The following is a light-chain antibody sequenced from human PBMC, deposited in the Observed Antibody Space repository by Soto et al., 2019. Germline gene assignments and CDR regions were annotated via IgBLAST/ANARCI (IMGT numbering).Light chain of an antibody. J-gene: IGKJ1*01. CDR2: KAS. CDR1: QSISSW. Sequence: DIQKTQSPSTMSASVGDRVTTTCRASQSISSWLAWYQQKPGKAPKLLIYKASSLESGVPSRFSGSGSGTEFTLTISSLQPDDFATYYCQQYNSYSRTFGQGTKVDIK. V-gene: IGKV1-5*03. CDR3: QQYNSYSRT.